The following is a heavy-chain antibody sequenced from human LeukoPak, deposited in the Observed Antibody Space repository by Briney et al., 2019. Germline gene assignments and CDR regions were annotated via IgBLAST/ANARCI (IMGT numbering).Heavy chain of an antibody. CDR1: GFTFSSYA. CDR2: ISGSGGST. V-gene: IGHV3-23*01. Sequence: GTSLRLSCAASGFTFSSYAMSWVRQAPGKGLEWVSAISGSGGSTYYADSVKGRFTISRDNSKNTLYLQMNSLRAEDTAVYYCARESLGYSSGWYAEYFQHWGQGTLVTVSS. J-gene: IGHJ1*01. D-gene: IGHD6-19*01. CDR3: ARESLGYSSGWYAEYFQH.